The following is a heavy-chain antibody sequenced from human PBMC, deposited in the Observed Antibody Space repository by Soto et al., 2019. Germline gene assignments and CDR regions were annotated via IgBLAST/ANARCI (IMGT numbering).Heavy chain of an antibody. D-gene: IGHD3-16*02. J-gene: IGHJ4*02. Sequence: GGSLRLSCAASGFTFSSYAMSWVRQAPGKGLEWVSAISGSGGSTYYADSVKGRFTISRDNSKNTLYLQMNSLRAEDTAVYYCAKDPRHYDYVWGSYRLPFYYFDYWGQGTLVTVSS. CDR1: GFTFSSYA. V-gene: IGHV3-23*01. CDR2: ISGSGGST. CDR3: AKDPRHYDYVWGSYRLPFYYFDY.